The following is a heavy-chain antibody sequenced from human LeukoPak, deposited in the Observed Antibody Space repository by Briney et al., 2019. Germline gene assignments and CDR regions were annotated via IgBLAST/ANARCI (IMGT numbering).Heavy chain of an antibody. J-gene: IGHJ4*02. CDR1: GGSISTGNYW. CDR3: ARQMGVGVWALDY. Sequence: SETLSLTCDVSGGSISTGNYWWGWLRQPPGKGLEWIGIIFHTGKTHDNPSLRGRVSMSVDTSNNQFSLRLSAVTAADTAVYYCARQMGVGVWALDYWGQGAWSPSP. CDR2: IFHTGKT. D-gene: IGHD3-16*01. V-gene: IGHV4-39*01.